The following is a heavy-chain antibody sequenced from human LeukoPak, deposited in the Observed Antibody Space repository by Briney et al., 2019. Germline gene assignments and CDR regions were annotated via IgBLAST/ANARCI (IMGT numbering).Heavy chain of an antibody. D-gene: IGHD3-22*01. CDR1: GYTLTELS. Sequence: ASVKVSCKVSGYTLTELSMHWVRQAPGKGLEWMGGFDPEDGETIYAQKFQGRVTMTEDTSTDTAYIELSSLRSEDTAVYYCATDLPNYYDSSGYLLFDYWGQGTLVTVSS. J-gene: IGHJ4*02. V-gene: IGHV1-24*01. CDR2: FDPEDGET. CDR3: ATDLPNYYDSSGYLLFDY.